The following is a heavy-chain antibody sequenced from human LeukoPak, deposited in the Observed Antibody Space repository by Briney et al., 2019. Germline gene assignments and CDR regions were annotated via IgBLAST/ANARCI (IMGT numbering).Heavy chain of an antibody. J-gene: IGHJ5*02. CDR3: AKLPREYCSSASCPNWFDT. CDR1: GXSFITYA. D-gene: IGHD2-2*01. CDR2: LSASGGTT. Sequence: GGSLRLSCSASGXSFITYAMTWVRQAPGKGLEWVSALSASGGTTYYADSVKGRFTTSRDNSKNTLYLQMNSLRAEDTAVYYCAKLPREYCSSASCPNWFDTWGQGILVTVSS. V-gene: IGHV3-23*01.